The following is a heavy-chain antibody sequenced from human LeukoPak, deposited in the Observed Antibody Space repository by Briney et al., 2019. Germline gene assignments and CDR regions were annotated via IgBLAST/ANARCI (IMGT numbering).Heavy chain of an antibody. Sequence: SETLSLTCPDSGGSLSSYYWSWIRQPPGKGLEWIGYIYYSGSTNYNPSLKSRVTISVDTSKHQFSLKLSSVTAADTAVYYCAREGVNKFGYYYGMDVWGQGTTVTVSS. CDR3: AREGVNKFGYYYGMDV. D-gene: IGHD3-10*01. CDR2: IYYSGST. V-gene: IGHV4-59*01. J-gene: IGHJ6*02. CDR1: GGSLSSYY.